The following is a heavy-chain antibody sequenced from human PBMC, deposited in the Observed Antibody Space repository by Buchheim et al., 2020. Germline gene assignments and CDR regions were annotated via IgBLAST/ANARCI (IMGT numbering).Heavy chain of an antibody. Sequence: QMQLVESGGGVVQPGRSLRLSCAASGFTFSSYGMHWVRQAPGKGLEWVAVISYDGSNKYYADSVKGRFTISRDNSKNTLYLQMNSLRAEDTAVYYCAKDLGEQWLGIVDYWGQGTL. CDR1: GFTFSSYG. V-gene: IGHV3-30*18. CDR3: AKDLGEQWLGIVDY. D-gene: IGHD6-19*01. J-gene: IGHJ4*02. CDR2: ISYDGSNK.